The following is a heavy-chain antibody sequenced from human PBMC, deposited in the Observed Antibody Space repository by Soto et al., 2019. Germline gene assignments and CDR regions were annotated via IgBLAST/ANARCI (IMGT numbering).Heavy chain of an antibody. D-gene: IGHD1-26*01. J-gene: IGHJ4*02. CDR1: GFTFSSYG. V-gene: IGHV3-30*18. CDR2: ISYDGSNK. Sequence: QVQLVESGGGVVQPGRSLRLSCAASGFTFSSYGMHWVRQAPGKGLEWVAVISYDGSNKYYADSVKGRFTISRDNSKNTLYLQMNSLRAEDTAVYYCAKPFYSGSYRSNYWGQGTLVTVSS. CDR3: AKPFYSGSYRSNY.